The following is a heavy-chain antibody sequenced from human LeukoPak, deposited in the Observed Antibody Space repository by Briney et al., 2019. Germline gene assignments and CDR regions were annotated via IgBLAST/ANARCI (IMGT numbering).Heavy chain of an antibody. V-gene: IGHV3-74*01. Sequence: PGGSLRLSCVASGFMFSSYWMNWVRQAPGKGLVWVSRINSDGSSTSYADSVKGRFTISRDNAKNTLFLQMNSQRAEDTAVYYCARGPGAFDIWGQGTMVTVSS. CDR1: GFMFSSYW. CDR2: INSDGSST. J-gene: IGHJ3*02. CDR3: ARGPGAFDI. D-gene: IGHD2-2*01.